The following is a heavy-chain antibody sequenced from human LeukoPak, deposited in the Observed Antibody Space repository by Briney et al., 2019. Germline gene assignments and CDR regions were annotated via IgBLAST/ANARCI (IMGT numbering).Heavy chain of an antibody. J-gene: IGHJ4*02. CDR3: ARPGGYCSSTSCYIYFDY. Sequence: PSETLSLTCTVSGGSISSSSTYWGWIRQPPGKGLGWIGSIYYSGNTYYNPSLKSRVTISVDTSKNQFSLKLSSVTAADTAVYYCARPGGYCSSTSCYIYFDYWGQGTLVTVSS. CDR1: GGSISSSSTY. D-gene: IGHD2-2*02. V-gene: IGHV4-39*01. CDR2: IYYSGNT.